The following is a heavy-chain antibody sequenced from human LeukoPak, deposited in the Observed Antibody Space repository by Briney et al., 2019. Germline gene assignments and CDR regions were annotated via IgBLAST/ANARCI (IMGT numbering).Heavy chain of an antibody. CDR2: IYPGDSDT. Sequence: KYGESLKISCKGSGYSFTSYWIGWVRQMPGKGLEWMGIIYPGDSDTRYSPSFQGQVTISADKSISTAYLQWSSLKASDTAMYYCARSESGWYGVLYYFDYWGQGTLVTVSS. J-gene: IGHJ4*02. CDR1: GYSFTSYW. V-gene: IGHV5-51*01. D-gene: IGHD6-19*01. CDR3: ARSESGWYGVLYYFDY.